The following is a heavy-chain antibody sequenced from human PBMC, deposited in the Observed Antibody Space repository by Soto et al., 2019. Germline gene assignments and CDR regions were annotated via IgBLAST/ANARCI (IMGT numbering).Heavy chain of an antibody. CDR3: AKEIWGGYSYGGHHNFDY. CDR2: ISGSGGST. J-gene: IGHJ4*02. Sequence: GGSLRLSCAASGFTFSSYAMSWVRQAPGKGLEWVSAISGSGGSTYYADSVKGRFTISRDNSKNTLYLQMNSLRAEDTAVYYCAKEIWGGYSYGGHHNFDYWGQGTLVTVSS. D-gene: IGHD5-18*01. V-gene: IGHV3-23*01. CDR1: GFTFSSYA.